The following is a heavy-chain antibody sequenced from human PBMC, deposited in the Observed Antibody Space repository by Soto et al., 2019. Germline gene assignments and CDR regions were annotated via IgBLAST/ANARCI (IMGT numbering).Heavy chain of an antibody. CDR3: ARIKIAARTGKYYFDY. D-gene: IGHD6-6*01. J-gene: IGHJ4*02. V-gene: IGHV4-59*01. Sequence: PSETLSLTCTVSGGSISSYYWSWIRQPPGKGLEWIGYIYYSGSTNYNSSLKSRVTISVDTSKNQFSLKLSSVTAADTAVYYCARIKIAARTGKYYFDYWGQGTLVTVSS. CDR1: GGSISSYY. CDR2: IYYSGST.